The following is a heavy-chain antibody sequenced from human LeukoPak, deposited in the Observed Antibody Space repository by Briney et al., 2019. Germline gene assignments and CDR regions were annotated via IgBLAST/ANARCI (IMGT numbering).Heavy chain of an antibody. V-gene: IGHV3-53*01. D-gene: IGHD3-22*01. CDR2: IYSGGST. CDR3: ARVGPGKFYYDSSGPNDY. J-gene: IGHJ4*02. Sequence: GGSLRLSCAASGFTVSSNYMSWVRQAPGKGLEWVSVIYSGGSTYYADSVKGRFTTSRDNSKNTLYLQMNSLRAEDTAVYYCARVGPGKFYYDSSGPNDYWGQGTLVTVSS. CDR1: GFTVSSNY.